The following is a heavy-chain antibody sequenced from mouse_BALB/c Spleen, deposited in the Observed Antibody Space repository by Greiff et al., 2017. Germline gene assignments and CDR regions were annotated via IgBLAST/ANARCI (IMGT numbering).Heavy chain of an antibody. CDR3: ARGASSPGGFAY. CDR1: GFTFSDYY. V-gene: IGHV5-4*02. CDR2: ISDGGSYT. J-gene: IGHJ3*01. Sequence: EVQLQESGGDLVKPGGSLKLSCAASGFTFSDYYMYWVRQTPEKRLEWVATISDGGSYTYYPDSVKGRFTISRDNAKNNLYLQMSSLKSEDTAMYYCARGASSPGGFAYWGQGTLVTVSA. D-gene: IGHD6-1*01.